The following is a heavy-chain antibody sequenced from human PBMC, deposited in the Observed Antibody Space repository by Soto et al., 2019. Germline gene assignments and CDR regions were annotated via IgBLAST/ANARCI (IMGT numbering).Heavy chain of an antibody. CDR3: ARMGYCSGGSCYPTVLGSY. CDR2: ISAYNGNT. CDR1: GYTFTSYG. J-gene: IGHJ4*02. Sequence: QVQLVQSGAEVKKPGASVKVSCKASGYTFTSYGITWVRQAPGQGLEWLGWISAYNGNTNYAQKLQGRVTMTTDTSTSTAYMELRSLRSDDTAVYYCARMGYCSGGSCYPTVLGSYWGQGTLVTVSS. V-gene: IGHV1-18*01. D-gene: IGHD2-15*01.